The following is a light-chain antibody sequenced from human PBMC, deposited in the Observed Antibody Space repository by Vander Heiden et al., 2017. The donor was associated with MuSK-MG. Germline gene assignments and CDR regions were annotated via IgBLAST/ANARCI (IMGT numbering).Light chain of an antibody. J-gene: IGKJ2*01. CDR1: QSVSSN. CDR3: QQHNNWPPYT. Sequence: EIVMTQSPATLSVSPGERATLSCRASQSVSSNLAGYQQKPGQAPRLLIYGASTRDTGIPARFSGSGSGTEFTLTISSRQSEDFAVYYCQQHNNWPPYTFGQGTKVEIK. CDR2: GAS. V-gene: IGKV3-15*01.